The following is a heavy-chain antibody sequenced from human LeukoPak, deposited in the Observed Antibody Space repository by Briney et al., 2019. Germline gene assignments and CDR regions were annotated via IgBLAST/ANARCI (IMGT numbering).Heavy chain of an antibody. CDR3: ARGSYYGSGSLRSYMDV. D-gene: IGHD3-10*01. J-gene: IGHJ6*03. CDR1: GFTFSTYS. V-gene: IGHV3-48*04. CDR2: ITSSSSAI. Sequence: GGSLRLSCVASGFTFSTYSMNWVRQAPGKGLEWVSYITSSSSAIYYADSVKGRVTVSRDNAKNSLYLQMNSLRAEDTAVYYCARGSYYGSGSLRSYMDVWGKGTTVTVSS.